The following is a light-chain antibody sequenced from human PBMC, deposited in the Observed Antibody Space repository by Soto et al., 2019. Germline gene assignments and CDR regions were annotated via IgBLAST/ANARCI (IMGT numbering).Light chain of an antibody. J-gene: IGLJ3*02. V-gene: IGLV2-11*01. Sequence: QSALTQPRSVSGSPGQSVIISCTGTSSDVGGYKDVSWYQQHPGKAPKLVIYDVSGRPSGVPDRFSGSKSGNTASLTISGLQAEDEADYYCCSYGGSSVGVFGGGTKLTVL. CDR3: CSYGGSSVGV. CDR1: SSDVGGYKD. CDR2: DVS.